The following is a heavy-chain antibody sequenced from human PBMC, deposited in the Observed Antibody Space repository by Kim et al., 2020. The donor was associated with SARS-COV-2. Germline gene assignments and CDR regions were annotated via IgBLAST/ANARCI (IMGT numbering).Heavy chain of an antibody. Sequence: SETLSLTCTVSGGSISSYYWSWIRQPPGRGLEWIGYIYYSGSTNYNPSLKSRVTISVDTSKNQFSLKLSSVTAADTAVYFCARASHSGSSRLYDYWGQGTLVTVSS. V-gene: IGHV4-59*13. CDR1: GGSISSYY. J-gene: IGHJ4*02. D-gene: IGHD1-26*01. CDR3: ARASHSGSSRLYDY. CDR2: IYYSGST.